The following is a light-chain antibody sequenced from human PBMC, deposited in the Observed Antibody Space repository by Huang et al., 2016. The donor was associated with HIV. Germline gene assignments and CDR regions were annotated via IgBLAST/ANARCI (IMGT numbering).Light chain of an antibody. CDR2: AAS. CDR1: QTISRS. CDR3: HQTDSLPQA. J-gene: IGKJ1*01. Sequence: DIQMTQSPSSLSASVGDRVTISCRASQTISRSLNWYQQKPGKAPKLLLYAASSLQSGVPSRFTGSGSGTDFTLTITNLQPDDFATYYCHQTDSLPQAFGQGTKVEIK. V-gene: IGKV1-39*01.